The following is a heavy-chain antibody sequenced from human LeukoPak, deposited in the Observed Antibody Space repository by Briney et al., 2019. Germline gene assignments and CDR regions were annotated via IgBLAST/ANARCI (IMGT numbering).Heavy chain of an antibody. V-gene: IGHV4-59*01. CDR3: ARVVVGATYNWFDP. CDR1: GDSISSYY. Sequence: KPSETLPLTCTVSGDSISSYYWSWIRQPPGKGLERVGYIYYSGSTNYNPSLKSRATISVDTSKNQFSLKLSSVTAADTAVYYCARVVVGATYNWFDPWGQGTLVTVSS. J-gene: IGHJ5*02. D-gene: IGHD1-26*01. CDR2: IYYSGST.